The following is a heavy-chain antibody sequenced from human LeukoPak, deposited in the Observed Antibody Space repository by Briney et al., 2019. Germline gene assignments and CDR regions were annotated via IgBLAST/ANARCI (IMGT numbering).Heavy chain of an antibody. Sequence: ASVKVSCKASGYTLTSYYMHWVRQAPGQGLEWMGWINPNTGDTSFAQKFQGRVTLTRDTSISTAYMELSRLKSDDTAVYYCARLFNYYDNSGYYQYYFDYWGQGTLVTVSS. D-gene: IGHD3-22*01. V-gene: IGHV1-2*02. J-gene: IGHJ4*02. CDR3: ARLFNYYDNSGYYQYYFDY. CDR1: GYTLTSYY. CDR2: INPNTGDT.